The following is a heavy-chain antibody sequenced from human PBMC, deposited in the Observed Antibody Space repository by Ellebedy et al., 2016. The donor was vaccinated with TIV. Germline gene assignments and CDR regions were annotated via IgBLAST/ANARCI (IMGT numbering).Heavy chain of an antibody. CDR3: ARGCSSTSCSGDYYYGMTV. J-gene: IGHJ6*02. CDR1: GYTFTGYY. D-gene: IGHD2-2*01. V-gene: IGHV1-2*02. Sequence: ASVKVSCKASGYTFTGYYMHWVRQAPGQGLAWMGWINPNSGGTNYAQKFQGRVTMTRDTSITTAYMGLSRLRSDDTAMYYCARGCSSTSCSGDYYYGMTVWGQGTTVTVSS. CDR2: INPNSGGT.